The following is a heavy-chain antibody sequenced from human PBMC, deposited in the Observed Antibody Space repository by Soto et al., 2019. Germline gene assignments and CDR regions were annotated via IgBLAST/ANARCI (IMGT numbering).Heavy chain of an antibody. CDR1: GGTFSSYA. Sequence: SVKVSCKASGGTFSSYAISWVRQAPGQGLEWMGGIIPIFGTANYAQKFQGRVTITADESTSTAYMELSSLRSEDTAVYYCARDPRYDCSSTSCSSYYYYGMDVWAQGTTVTVSS. V-gene: IGHV1-69*13. D-gene: IGHD2-2*01. CDR2: IIPIFGTA. CDR3: ARDPRYDCSSTSCSSYYYYGMDV. J-gene: IGHJ6*02.